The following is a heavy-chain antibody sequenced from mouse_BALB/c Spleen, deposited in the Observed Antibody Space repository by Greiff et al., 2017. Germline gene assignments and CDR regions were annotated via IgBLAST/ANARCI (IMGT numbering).Heavy chain of an antibody. D-gene: IGHD1-1*01. CDR3: ARIRRYFMDY. CDR2: INPSTGYT. J-gene: IGHJ4*01. CDR1: GYTFTSYW. V-gene: IGHV1-7*01. Sequence: VQLQQSGAELAKPGASVKMSCKASGYTFTSYWMHWVKQRPGQGLEWIGYINPSTGYTEYNQKFKDKATLTADKSSSTAYMQLSSLTSEDSAVYYCARIRRYFMDYWGQGTSVTVSS.